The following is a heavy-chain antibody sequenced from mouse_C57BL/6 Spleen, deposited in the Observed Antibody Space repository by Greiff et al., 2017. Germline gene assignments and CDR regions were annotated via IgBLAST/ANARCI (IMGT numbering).Heavy chain of an antibody. D-gene: IGHD1-1*01. CDR1: GYAFSSSW. CDR3: ACYYGSSLAWFAY. V-gene: IGHV1-82*01. CDR2: IYPGDGDT. J-gene: IGHJ3*01. Sequence: QVQLKQSGPELVKPGASVKISCKASGYAFSSSWMNWVKQRPGKGLEWIGRIYPGDGDTNYNGKFKGKATLTADKSSSTAYMQLSSLTSEDSAVYFCACYYGSSLAWFAYWGQGTLVTVSA.